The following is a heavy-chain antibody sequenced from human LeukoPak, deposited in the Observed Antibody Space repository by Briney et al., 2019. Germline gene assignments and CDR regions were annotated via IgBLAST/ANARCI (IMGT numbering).Heavy chain of an antibody. J-gene: IGHJ4*02. CDR1: GFTFRNAG. V-gene: IGHV3-33*01. D-gene: IGHD5-24*01. Sequence: PGGSLRLSCAVSGFTFRNAGMNWVRQAPGKGLEWVAIIWYDGSNEYYVDSVKGRFTISRDNAKNSLYLQMNSLRAEDTAVYYCARELLGHGYNSGDFDYWGQGTLVTVSS. CDR3: ARELLGHGYNSGDFDY. CDR2: IWYDGSNE.